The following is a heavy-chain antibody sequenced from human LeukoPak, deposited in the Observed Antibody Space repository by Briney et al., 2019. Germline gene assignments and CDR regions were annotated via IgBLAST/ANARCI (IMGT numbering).Heavy chain of an antibody. CDR3: ARGAMVRGVIPPADY. CDR1: GGSISSYY. Sequence: PSETLSLTCTVSGGSISSYYWSWIRQPPGKGLEWIGYIYYSGSTNYNPSLKSRVTISVDTSKNQFSLKLSSVTAADTAVYYCARGAMVRGVIPPADYWGQGTLVTVSS. J-gene: IGHJ4*02. V-gene: IGHV4-59*01. CDR2: IYYSGST. D-gene: IGHD3-10*01.